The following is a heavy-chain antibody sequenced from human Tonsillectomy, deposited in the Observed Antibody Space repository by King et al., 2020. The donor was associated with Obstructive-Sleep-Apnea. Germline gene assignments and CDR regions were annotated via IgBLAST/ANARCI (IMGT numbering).Heavy chain of an antibody. J-gene: IGHJ5*02. D-gene: IGHD2-2*01. CDR2: SSHGGNT. V-gene: IGHV4-38-2*02. CDR3: ASNQLLPNWFDP. CDR1: GYSISSGYY. Sequence: VQLQESGPGLVKPSETLSLTCTVSGYSISSGYYWGWIRQPPGKGLEWIGSSSHGGNTFYNPSLKSRITISIDTSKNQFSLKLTSLSAADTAVYYCASNQLLPNWFDPWGQGTLVPVSS.